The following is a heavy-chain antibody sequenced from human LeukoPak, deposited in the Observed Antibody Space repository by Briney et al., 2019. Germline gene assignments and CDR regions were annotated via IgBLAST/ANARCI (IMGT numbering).Heavy chain of an antibody. Sequence: SETLCLSCTVSGGSISSGGYYWSWIRQHPGKGLEWIGYLYYNGSTYYNPSLKSRVSISVDTSKNQFSLRLSSVTAADTAVYYCAREDITIHNPDYWGQGTLVTVSS. V-gene: IGHV4-31*03. CDR2: LYYNGST. CDR1: GGSISSGGYY. D-gene: IGHD3-9*01. CDR3: AREDITIHNPDY. J-gene: IGHJ4*02.